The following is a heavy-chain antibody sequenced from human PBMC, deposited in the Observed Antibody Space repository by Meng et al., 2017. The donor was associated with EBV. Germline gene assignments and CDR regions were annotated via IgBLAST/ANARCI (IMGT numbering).Heavy chain of an antibody. J-gene: IGHJ4*02. CDR3: TRMSSPLDY. D-gene: IGHD2-2*01. CDR1: GFTFSGSA. V-gene: IGHV3-73*02. Sequence: EGQPVEAGGGLVQPGGSLTLSCAASGFTFSGSAMHWVRQASGKGLEWVGRIRSKAKSYATAYAASVKGRFTISRDDSKNTAYLQMNSLKTEDTAVYYCTRMSSPLDYWGQGTLVTVSS. CDR2: IRSKAKSYAT.